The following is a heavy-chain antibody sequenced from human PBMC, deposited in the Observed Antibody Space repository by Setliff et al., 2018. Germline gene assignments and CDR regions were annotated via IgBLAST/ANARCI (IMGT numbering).Heavy chain of an antibody. Sequence: PVGSLRLSCAASGFTFSNYAMSWVRQTPGKGLEWVSAITTSGGSTYYADSVKGRFTISRDDSKNTLYLQMLSLRAEDTAVYYCAKGGSDFWSELDYWGQGTLVTVSS. V-gene: IGHV3-23*01. CDR3: AKGGSDFWSELDY. CDR2: ITTSGGST. J-gene: IGHJ4*02. CDR1: GFTFSNYA. D-gene: IGHD3-3*01.